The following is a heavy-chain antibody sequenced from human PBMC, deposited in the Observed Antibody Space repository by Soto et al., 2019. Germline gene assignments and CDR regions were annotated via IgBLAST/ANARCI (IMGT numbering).Heavy chain of an antibody. D-gene: IGHD2-2*01. CDR1: GGSISSGGYS. V-gene: IGHV4-30-2*01. J-gene: IGHJ5*02. Sequence: PSETLSLTWAVSGGSISSGGYSWSWIRQPPGKGLEWIGYIYHSGSTYYNPSLKSRVTISVDRSKNQFSLKLSSVTAADTAVYYCARWGGGPGYCISTSCSYNWFDPWGQGTLVTVSS. CDR2: IYHSGST. CDR3: ARWGGGPGYCISTSCSYNWFDP.